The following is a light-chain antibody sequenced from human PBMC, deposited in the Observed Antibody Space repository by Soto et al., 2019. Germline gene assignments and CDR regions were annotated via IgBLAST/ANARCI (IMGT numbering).Light chain of an antibody. CDR2: DAS. CDR1: PSITSW. CDR3: QQYNNYPRT. Sequence: DIQMTQSPSTLPASVGDRVTITCRASPSITSWLAWYQQNRGKAPKLLIYDASSLESGVPSRFSGSGSGTEFTLTISSLQPDDFATYFCQQYNNYPRTFGQGTKVDIK. J-gene: IGKJ1*01. V-gene: IGKV1-5*01.